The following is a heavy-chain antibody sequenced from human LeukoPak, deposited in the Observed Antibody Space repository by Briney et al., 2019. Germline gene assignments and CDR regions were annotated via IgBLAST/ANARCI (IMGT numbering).Heavy chain of an antibody. D-gene: IGHD3-9*01. J-gene: IGHJ4*02. Sequence: SETLSLTCAVYGGSFSGYYWSWIRQPPGKGLEWIGEINHSGGTNYNPSLKSRVTISVDTSKNQFSLKLSSVTAADTAVYYCARLSGFYDILTGYYPMYYFDYWGQGTLVTVSS. CDR1: GGSFSGYY. CDR3: ARLSGFYDILTGYYPMYYFDY. V-gene: IGHV4-34*01. CDR2: INHSGGT.